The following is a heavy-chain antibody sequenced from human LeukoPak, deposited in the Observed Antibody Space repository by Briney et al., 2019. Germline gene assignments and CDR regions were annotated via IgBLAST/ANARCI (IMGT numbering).Heavy chain of an antibody. Sequence: KPGGSLRLSCEASGFTFSSYSMNWVRQAPGKGRECGSCMSSSSTYIYYADSVKGRFTISRDNAKKSLYLQMNSLRAEDTAVYYCARGGTAAATHMSFDFWGQGTLVTVSS. V-gene: IGHV3-21*01. CDR2: MSSSSTYI. CDR1: GFTFSSYS. J-gene: IGHJ4*02. D-gene: IGHD6-13*01. CDR3: ARGGTAAATHMSFDF.